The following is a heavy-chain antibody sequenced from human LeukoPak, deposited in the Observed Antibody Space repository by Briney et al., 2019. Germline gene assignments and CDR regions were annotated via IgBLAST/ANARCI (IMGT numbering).Heavy chain of an antibody. CDR1: GFTVSSNY. Sequence: PGGSLRLSCAASGFTVSSNYMSWVRQAPGKGLEWVSVIYSGGSTYYADSVKGRFTISRDNSKNTLYLQMNSLRAEDTAVYYCASRYCSGGSCYFDSWGQGTLVTVSS. D-gene: IGHD2-15*01. V-gene: IGHV3-66*01. J-gene: IGHJ4*02. CDR3: ASRYCSGGSCYFDS. CDR2: IYSGGST.